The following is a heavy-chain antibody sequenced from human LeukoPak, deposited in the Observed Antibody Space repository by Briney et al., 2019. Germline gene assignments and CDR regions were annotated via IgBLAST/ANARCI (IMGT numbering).Heavy chain of an antibody. Sequence: GGSLRLSCAASGFIFSSYGINWVRQAPGKGLEWESFIRHDGSNKYYADSVKGRFTISRDNSKNTVYLQMNSLRAEDMAVYYCAKGLTIFGVARDAFDTWGQGTMVTVSS. J-gene: IGHJ3*02. D-gene: IGHD3-3*01. V-gene: IGHV3-30*02. CDR1: GFIFSSYG. CDR2: IRHDGSNK. CDR3: AKGLTIFGVARDAFDT.